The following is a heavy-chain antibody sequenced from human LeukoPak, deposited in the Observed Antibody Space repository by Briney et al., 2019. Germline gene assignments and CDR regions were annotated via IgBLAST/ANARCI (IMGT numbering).Heavy chain of an antibody. Sequence: SETLSSTATAPVGSTSSNNWSWFRQPPGKGRGGIGYIYYSGSTNYNPSLKSRVTISADTSKNQFSLKLSSVTAADTAVYYCARWDMVRGSIDYWGQGTLVTVSS. CDR2: IYYSGST. CDR1: VGSTSSNN. J-gene: IGHJ4*02. V-gene: IGHV4-59*01. D-gene: IGHD3-10*01. CDR3: ARWDMVRGSIDY.